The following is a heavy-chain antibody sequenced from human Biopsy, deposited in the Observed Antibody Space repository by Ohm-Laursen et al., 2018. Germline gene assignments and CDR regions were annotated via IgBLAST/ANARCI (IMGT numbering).Heavy chain of an antibody. CDR2: INTSGGST. V-gene: IGHV3-23*01. J-gene: IGHJ4*02. Sequence: SLRLSCAASGFTFSGYAMTWVRQAPGKGLEWVSVINTSGGSTHYAVSVKGRFTISRDNSKNTLYLRMNSLRAEDTAVYYCAKAADSYGSEFYFDYWGQGTLVTVSS. D-gene: IGHD4-17*01. CDR1: GFTFSGYA. CDR3: AKAADSYGSEFYFDY.